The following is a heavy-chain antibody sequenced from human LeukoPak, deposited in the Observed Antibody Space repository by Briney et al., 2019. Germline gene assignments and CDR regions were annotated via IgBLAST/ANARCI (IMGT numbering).Heavy chain of an antibody. CDR2: IGTVGDP. CDR1: GFTFSRYD. J-gene: IGHJ3*02. V-gene: IGHV3-13*05. CDR3: ARGFLGDAFDI. D-gene: IGHD3-3*01. Sequence: PGGSLRLSCAASGFTFSRYDMHWGRQATGKGLEWVSAIGTVGDPYYPGSVKGRFTISRENAKNSLYLQMNSLRAGDTAVYYCARGFLGDAFDIWGQGTMVTVSS.